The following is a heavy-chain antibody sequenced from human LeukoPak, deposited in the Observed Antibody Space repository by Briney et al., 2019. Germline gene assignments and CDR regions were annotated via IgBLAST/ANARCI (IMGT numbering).Heavy chain of an antibody. V-gene: IGHV3-48*04. CDR2: ISSSSSTI. Sequence: QPGGSLRLSCAASGFAFSSYSMNWVRQAPGKGLEWVSYISSSSSTIYYADSVKGRFTISRDNAKNSLYLQMNSLRAEDTAVYYCARDRFRGNMMTPTNDAFDIWGQGTMVTVSS. D-gene: IGHD3-16*01. CDR1: GFAFSSYS. J-gene: IGHJ3*02. CDR3: ARDRFRGNMMTPTNDAFDI.